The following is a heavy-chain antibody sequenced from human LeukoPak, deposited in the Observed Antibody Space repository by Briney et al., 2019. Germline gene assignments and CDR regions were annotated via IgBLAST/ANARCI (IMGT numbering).Heavy chain of an antibody. J-gene: IGHJ4*02. CDR3: VRDRAAAGNYYFDY. Sequence: ASVKVSCKASGYTFTGYYMHWVRQAPGQGLEWMGWINPNSGGTNYAQKFQGRVTMTRDTSISTAYMELSRLRSDDTAVYYCVRDRAAAGNYYFDYWGQGTLVTVSS. CDR2: INPNSGGT. CDR1: GYTFTGYY. V-gene: IGHV1-2*02. D-gene: IGHD6-13*01.